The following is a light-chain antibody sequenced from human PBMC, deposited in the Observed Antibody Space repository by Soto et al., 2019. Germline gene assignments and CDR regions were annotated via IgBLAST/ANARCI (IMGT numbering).Light chain of an antibody. CDR3: QPYNNWPTKT. CDR2: GAS. Sequence: EIVVTQSPDMLSVSPGERATLSCRASQSVSSNLAWYQQKPGQAPRLLIYGASTRANGIPARFSGSGSGTELTLTISSLQSEGFAVYDCQPYNNWPTKTFCQGTKVDIK. J-gene: IGKJ1*01. V-gene: IGKV3-15*01. CDR1: QSVSSN.